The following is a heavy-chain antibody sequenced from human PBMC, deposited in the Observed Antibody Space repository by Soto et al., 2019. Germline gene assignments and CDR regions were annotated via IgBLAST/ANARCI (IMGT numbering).Heavy chain of an antibody. J-gene: IGHJ5*02. Sequence: ASVKVSCKASGYTFPSYYMHWVRQAPGPGLEWMGIINPSGGSTSYAQKFQGRVTMTRDTSTSTVYMELSSLRSEDTAVYYCARRIGTYSKIGGWFDPWGQGTLVTVSS. CDR2: INPSGGST. V-gene: IGHV1-46*01. D-gene: IGHD1-1*01. CDR1: GYTFPSYY. CDR3: ARRIGTYSKIGGWFDP.